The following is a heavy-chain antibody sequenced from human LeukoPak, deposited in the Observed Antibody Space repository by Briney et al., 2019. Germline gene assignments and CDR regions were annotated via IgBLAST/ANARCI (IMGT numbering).Heavy chain of an antibody. CDR3: ARPYLPATRFDY. CDR1: GYTFTSYG. CDR2: ISAYNGNT. V-gene: IGHV1-18*01. J-gene: IGHJ4*02. Sequence: ASVKVSCKASGYTFTSYGISWVRQAPGQGLEWMGWISAYNGNTNYAQKFQGRVTMTTDTSTSTAYMELRSLRSDDTAVYYCARPYLPATRFDYWGQGTLVTVSS. D-gene: IGHD5-24*01.